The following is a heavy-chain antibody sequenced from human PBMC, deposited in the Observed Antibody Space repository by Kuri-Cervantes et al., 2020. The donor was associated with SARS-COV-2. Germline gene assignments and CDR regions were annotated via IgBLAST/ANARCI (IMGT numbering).Heavy chain of an antibody. J-gene: IGHJ4*02. CDR1: SGSISSTKYY. Sequence: LRLSCTVSSGSISSTKYYWNWIRQPAGKGLEWIGYIYASGSTNCNASLKTRVTISIDTSRNQFSLKLSSGPAADTAVYYCARTTVVTPVHYYFDYWGQGTLVTVSS. V-gene: IGHV4-61*09. CDR3: ARTTVVTPVHYYFDY. CDR2: IYASGST. D-gene: IGHD4-23*01.